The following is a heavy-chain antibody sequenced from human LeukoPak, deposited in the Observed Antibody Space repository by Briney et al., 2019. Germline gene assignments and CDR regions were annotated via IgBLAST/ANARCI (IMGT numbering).Heavy chain of an antibody. D-gene: IGHD3-3*01. V-gene: IGHV1-46*01. CDR3: ATLISYDFWSGYLQPSYYFDY. CDR1: GYTFTTYS. Sequence: ASVKVSCKASGYTFTTYSMHWVRQAPGQGLEWMGIINPSGGRVTYGQKFQGRVTMTRDTSTSTVYMELSSLRSEDTAVYYCATLISYDFWSGYLQPSYYFDYWGQGTLVTVSS. CDR2: INPSGGRV. J-gene: IGHJ4*02.